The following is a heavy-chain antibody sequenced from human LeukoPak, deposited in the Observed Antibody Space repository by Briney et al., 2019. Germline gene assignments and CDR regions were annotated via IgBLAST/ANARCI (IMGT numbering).Heavy chain of an antibody. CDR1: GYTFTGYY. CDR2: INPNTGVT. CDR3: ARDDYGLGSWNDY. J-gene: IGHJ4*02. D-gene: IGHD3-10*01. V-gene: IGHV1-2*02. Sequence: GASVKVSCKASGYTFTGYYMHWVRQAPGQGLEWMGWINPNTGVTHYAVKFQGRVTITRDTSISTVYMDLSSLQSDDTAVYYCARDDYGLGSWNDYWGQGTLVTVSS.